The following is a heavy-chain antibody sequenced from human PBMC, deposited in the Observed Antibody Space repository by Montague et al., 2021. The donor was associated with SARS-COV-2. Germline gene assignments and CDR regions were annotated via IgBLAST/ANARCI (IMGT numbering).Heavy chain of an antibody. V-gene: IGHV4-59*01. CDR3: ARGFAD. CDR1: GGSFSGYY. CDR2: IYYSGST. J-gene: IGHJ4*02. Sequence: SETLSLTCAVYGGSFSGYYWSWIRQPPGKGLEWIGYIYYSGSTIYNPSLKSRVTISVDTSKNQFSLKLSSVTAADTAVYYCARGFADWGQGTLVTVSS.